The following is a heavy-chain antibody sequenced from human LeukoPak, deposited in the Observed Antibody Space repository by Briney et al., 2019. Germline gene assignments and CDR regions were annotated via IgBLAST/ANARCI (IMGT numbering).Heavy chain of an antibody. CDR3: AKASEGASGWYVVGIDY. CDR2: ISGSGGST. J-gene: IGHJ4*02. D-gene: IGHD6-19*01. CDR1: GFTFSSYA. V-gene: IGHV3-23*01. Sequence: GGSLRLSCAASGFTFSSYAMSWVRQAPGKGLEWVSAISGSGGSTYYADSVKGRFTISRDNSKNTRYLQMNSLRAEDTAVYYCAKASEGASGWYVVGIDYWGQGTLVTVSS.